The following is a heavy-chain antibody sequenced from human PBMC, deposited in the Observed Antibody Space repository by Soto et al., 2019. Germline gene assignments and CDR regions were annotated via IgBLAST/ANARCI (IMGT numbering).Heavy chain of an antibody. V-gene: IGHV4-34*01. Sequence: PSETLSLTCAVFGGSFSGYYWSWIRQPPGKGLEWIGEINHSGSTNYNPSLKSRVTILVDTSKNQFSLKLSSVTAADTAVYYCARGLRYYDILTGYYSQGPSYGMEVWGQGTTVTVSS. CDR2: INHSGST. CDR1: GGSFSGYY. CDR3: ARGLRYYDILTGYYSQGPSYGMEV. J-gene: IGHJ6*02. D-gene: IGHD3-9*01.